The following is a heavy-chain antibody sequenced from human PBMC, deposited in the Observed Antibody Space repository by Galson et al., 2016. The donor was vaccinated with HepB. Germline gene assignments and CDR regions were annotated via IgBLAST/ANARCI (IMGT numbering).Heavy chain of an antibody. D-gene: IGHD5-24*01. CDR2: FDPDDGER. V-gene: IGHV1-24*01. CDR1: GYSLTELS. CDR3: ATGRDGYNSYSDY. Sequence: SVKVSCKVSGYSLTELSMHWVRQAPGKGLEWMGVFDPDDGERIYAQKFQGRLTMTEDTSTDTAYMELSSLKSEDTAVYFCATGRDGYNSYSDYWGQGTLVTVSS. J-gene: IGHJ4*02.